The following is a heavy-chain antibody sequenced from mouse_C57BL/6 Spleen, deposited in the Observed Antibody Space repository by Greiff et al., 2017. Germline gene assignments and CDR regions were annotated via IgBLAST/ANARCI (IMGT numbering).Heavy chain of an antibody. D-gene: IGHD1-2*01. CDR3: ARSSLLRSGDFDV. CDR1: GYTFTSYW. CDR2: IDPKSGGT. J-gene: IGHJ1*03. Sequence: QVQLQQPGAELVKPGASVKLSCKASGYTFTSYWMHWVKQRPGRGLEWIGRIDPKSGGTKYNEKFKSKATLTVDKPSSTAYMQLSSLTSEDSAVYYCARSSLLRSGDFDVWGTGTTVTVSS. V-gene: IGHV1-72*01.